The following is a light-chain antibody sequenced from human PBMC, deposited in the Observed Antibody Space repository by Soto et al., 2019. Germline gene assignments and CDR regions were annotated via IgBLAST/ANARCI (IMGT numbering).Light chain of an antibody. CDR1: ESLLQSNGNHY. Sequence: RVLTQSPLSLPVTPGEPASISCKSSESLLQSNGNHYLDWYLQKPGQSPQVLIYLGSNRASGVPDRFSGSGSGTDFTLKISRVEAEDVGVYYCMQALHTPWTFGQGTKVDIK. CDR2: LGS. J-gene: IGKJ1*01. CDR3: MQALHTPWT. V-gene: IGKV2-28*01.